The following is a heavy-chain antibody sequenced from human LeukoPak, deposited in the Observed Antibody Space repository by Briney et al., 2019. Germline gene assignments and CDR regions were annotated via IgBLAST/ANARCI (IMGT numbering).Heavy chain of an antibody. V-gene: IGHV3-23*01. D-gene: IGHD3-22*01. CDR3: AKDVDSSGYYLSFDY. CDR2: ISGSGGNT. CDR1: GFTFSSYA. J-gene: IGHJ4*02. Sequence: QPGGSLRLSCAASGFTFSSYAMSWVRLAPGKGLEWASAISGSGGNTYYADSVKGRFTLSRDNSKNMLYLQMNSLRAEDTAVYYCAKDVDSSGYYLSFDYWGQGTLVTVSS.